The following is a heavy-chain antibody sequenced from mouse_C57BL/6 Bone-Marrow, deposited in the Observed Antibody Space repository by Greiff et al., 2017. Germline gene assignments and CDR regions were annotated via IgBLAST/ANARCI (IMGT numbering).Heavy chain of an antibody. CDR3: ARDYYGNSHFDV. CDR2: ISDGGSYT. CDR1: GFTFSSYA. J-gene: IGHJ1*03. V-gene: IGHV5-4*01. D-gene: IGHD1-1*01. Sequence: EVKLVESGGGLVKPGGSLKLSCAASGFTFSSYAMSWVRQTPEKRLEWVANISDGGSYTYYPDNVKGRSTFSIDNAKNNLYLKMSPLKSEDTAMYSCARDYYGNSHFDVWGKGTTLTVSS.